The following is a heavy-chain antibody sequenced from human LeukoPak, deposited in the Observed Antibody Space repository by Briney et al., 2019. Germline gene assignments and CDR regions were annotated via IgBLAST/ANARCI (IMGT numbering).Heavy chain of an antibody. CDR2: IYYSGST. CDR3: ASLLLGGPDY. CDR1: GGSINSGGYY. D-gene: IGHD3-10*01. J-gene: IGHJ4*02. V-gene: IGHV4-31*03. Sequence: PSETLSLTCTVSGGSINSGGYYWSWIRQHPGKCLEWIGHIYYSGSTYYNPSLKSRVTISVDTSKNKFSLKLSSVTAADTAVYYCASLLLGGPDYWGQGTLVTVSS.